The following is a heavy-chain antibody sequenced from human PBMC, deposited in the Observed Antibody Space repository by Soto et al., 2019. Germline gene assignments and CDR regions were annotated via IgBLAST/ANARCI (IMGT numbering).Heavy chain of an antibody. CDR3: AKGRAVHSSGWYWFDA. D-gene: IGHD6-19*01. CDR2: IYTDGTT. CDR1: GFTVNTNY. Sequence: EVQLVESGGGLVQPGGSLRLSCAASGFTVNTNYMNWVRQAPGKGLEWVSVIYTDGTTYYPDSVKCRFTISRDNSKNTLYLQMNSLTAEDTAMYYCAKGRAVHSSGWYWFDAWGQGTPVTVSS. J-gene: IGHJ5*02. V-gene: IGHV3-66*01.